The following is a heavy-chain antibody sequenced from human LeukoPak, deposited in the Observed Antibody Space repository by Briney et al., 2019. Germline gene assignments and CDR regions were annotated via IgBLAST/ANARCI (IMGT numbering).Heavy chain of an antibody. J-gene: IGHJ4*02. Sequence: PGGSLRLSCAVSGLTFRSYGMHWVRQAPGKGLEWVALISYDGSDKFYADSVKGQFTISRDDSKNTLYVQMNSLRAEDTAVYYCAKDSSGGWLRSYYFDSWGQGTLVTVSS. D-gene: IGHD5-24*01. CDR3: AKDSSGGWLRSYYFDS. CDR1: GLTFRSYG. V-gene: IGHV3-30*18. CDR2: ISYDGSDK.